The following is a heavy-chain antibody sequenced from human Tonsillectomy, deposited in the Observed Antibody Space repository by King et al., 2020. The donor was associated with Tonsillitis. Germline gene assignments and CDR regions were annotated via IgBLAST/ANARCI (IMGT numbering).Heavy chain of an antibody. D-gene: IGHD2-8*01. CDR3: AKDRDIIIMTAHGMDV. CDR2: IGGSGGST. Sequence: VQLVESGGGLVQPGGSLRVSCAASGFTFSSFAMSWVRQAPGKGLEWVSGIGGSGGSTNYADSVKGRFTISRDNSKNTLYLQMNSLRAEDTAVYFCAKDRDIIIMTAHGMDVWGQGTTVAVSS. V-gene: IGHV3-23*04. CDR1: GFTFSSFA. J-gene: IGHJ6*02.